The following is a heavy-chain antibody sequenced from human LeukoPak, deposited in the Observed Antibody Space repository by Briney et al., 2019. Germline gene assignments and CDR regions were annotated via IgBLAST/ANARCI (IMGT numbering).Heavy chain of an antibody. D-gene: IGHD4-11*01. V-gene: IGHV1-69*04. CDR1: GGTFSSYT. Sequence: SSVKVSCKASGGTFSSYTISWVRHGPGQGLEWMGRIFTILGIANYAQKFQGRVTITADKSTSTAYMELSSLRSEDTAVYYCARDPYSNYPFDYWGQGTLVTVSS. CDR3: ARDPYSNYPFDY. CDR2: IFTILGIA. J-gene: IGHJ4*02.